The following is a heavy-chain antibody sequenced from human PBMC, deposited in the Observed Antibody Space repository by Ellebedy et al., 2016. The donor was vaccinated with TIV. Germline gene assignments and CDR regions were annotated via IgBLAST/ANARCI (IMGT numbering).Heavy chain of an antibody. CDR3: ATGVVAEEDVYDI. Sequence: SETLSLXCTVSGGSVNSGSYYWSWIRQPAGKGLEWIGRIHISGGTIYNPSLRSRLTMSLDTSKNQVSLNLKYVTAADTAVYYCATGVVAEEDVYDIWGQGTMVTVSS. J-gene: IGHJ3*02. CDR2: IHISGGT. CDR1: GGSVNSGSYY. D-gene: IGHD3-22*01. V-gene: IGHV4-61*02.